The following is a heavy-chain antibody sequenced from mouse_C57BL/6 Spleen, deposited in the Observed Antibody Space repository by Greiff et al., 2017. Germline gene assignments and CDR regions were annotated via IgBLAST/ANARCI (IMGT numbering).Heavy chain of an antibody. D-gene: IGHD2-4*01. J-gene: IGHJ3*01. CDR3: ARGDYDGGRFAY. Sequence: EVQLQQSGPELVKPGDSVKISCKASGYSFTGYFMNWVMQSHGKSLEWIGRINPYNGDTFYNQKFKGKATLTVDKSSSTAHMELRSLTSEDSAVYYCARGDYDGGRFAYWGKGTLVTVSA. CDR1: GYSFTGYF. CDR2: INPYNGDT. V-gene: IGHV1-20*01.